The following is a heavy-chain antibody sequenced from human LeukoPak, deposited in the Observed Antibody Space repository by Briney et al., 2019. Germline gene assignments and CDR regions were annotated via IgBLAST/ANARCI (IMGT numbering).Heavy chain of an antibody. CDR2: IIPIFGTA. D-gene: IGHD2-2*01. CDR1: GGTFSSYA. J-gene: IGHJ4*02. Sequence: GASVKVSCKASGGTFSSYAISWVRQAPGQGLEWMGGIIPIFGTANYAQKFQGRVTITADESTSTAYMELSSLRSEDTAVYYCARYCSSTSCYGYWGQGTLVTVSS. V-gene: IGHV1-69*13. CDR3: ARYCSSTSCYGY.